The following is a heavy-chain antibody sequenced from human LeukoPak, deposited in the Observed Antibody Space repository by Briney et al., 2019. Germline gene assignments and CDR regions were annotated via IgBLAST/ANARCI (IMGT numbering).Heavy chain of an antibody. CDR2: INHSGST. J-gene: IGHJ6*02. CDR1: GGSFSGYY. D-gene: IGHD1-26*01. Sequence: SETLSLTCAVYGGSFSGYYWSWIRQPPGKGLEWIGEINHSGSTNYNPSLKSRVTISVDTSKNQFSLKLSSVTAADTAVYYCARTFSESYYYYGMDVWGQGTTVTVSS. CDR3: ARTFSESYYYYGMDV. V-gene: IGHV4-34*01.